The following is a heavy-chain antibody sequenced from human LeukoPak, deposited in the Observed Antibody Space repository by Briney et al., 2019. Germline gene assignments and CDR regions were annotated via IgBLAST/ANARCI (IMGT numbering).Heavy chain of an antibody. CDR1: GFSFSSYE. CDR2: ISGSGSIM. Sequence: PGGSLRLSCAASGFSFSSYEMNWVRQAPGKRLEWVSYISGSGSIMYSADSVKGRFTISRDNAKNSLYLQMDSLRAEDTAIYYCSGQYSSSSVVDYWGQGTLVTVSS. J-gene: IGHJ4*02. V-gene: IGHV3-48*03. D-gene: IGHD6-6*01. CDR3: SGQYSSSSVVDY.